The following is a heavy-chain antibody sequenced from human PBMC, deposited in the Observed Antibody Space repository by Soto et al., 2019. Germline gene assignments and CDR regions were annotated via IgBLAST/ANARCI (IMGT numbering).Heavy chain of an antibody. CDR3: TASAX. CDR2: IRSKTNNYVT. J-gene: IGHJ4*02. CDR1: GFTFSAAA. V-gene: IGHV3-73*01. Sequence: GGSLRVSFVGSGFTFSAAAIHWVRQAPGQGLEGICRIRSKTNNYVTAYSASVEGGFTLSRDDSMNTTYLEMQSLRVEDTAVYFCTASAXWGQGTLVTVSX.